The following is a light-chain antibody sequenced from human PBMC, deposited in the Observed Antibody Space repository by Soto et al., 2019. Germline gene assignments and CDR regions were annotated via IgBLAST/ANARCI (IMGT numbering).Light chain of an antibody. CDR2: LGF. J-gene: IGKJ2*01. CDR1: QRLLHSNGNNF. Sequence: EIVMTQSPPSLTVTPGEPASISCRSSQRLLHSNGNNFLDWYLQKPGQSPQLLIYLGFNRASGVPDRVSGSGAGTDFTLKTSRVEAEDVGVYYCMQALQTPYTFGQGTKLEIK. V-gene: IGKV2-28*01. CDR3: MQALQTPYT.